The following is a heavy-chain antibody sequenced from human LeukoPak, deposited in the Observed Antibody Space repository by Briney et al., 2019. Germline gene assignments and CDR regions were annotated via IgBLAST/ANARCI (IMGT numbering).Heavy chain of an antibody. CDR2: IKQDGSEK. Sequence: QPGGSLRLSCAASGFTFSSYWMSWVRQAPGMGLEWVANIKQDGSEKNYVDSAKGRFTISRDNAKNSLYLQMSSPRAEDTAVYYCVRNSPDGWDWGQGTLVTVSS. D-gene: IGHD1-26*01. V-gene: IGHV3-7*03. CDR3: VRNSPDGWD. J-gene: IGHJ4*02. CDR1: GFTFSSYW.